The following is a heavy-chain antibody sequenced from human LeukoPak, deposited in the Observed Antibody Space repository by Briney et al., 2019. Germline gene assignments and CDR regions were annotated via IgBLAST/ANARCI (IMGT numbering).Heavy chain of an antibody. V-gene: IGHV5-51*01. CDR3: AGARHGDYRWDY. CDR2: IHSADSNT. CDR1: GYSFTNYW. J-gene: IGHJ4*02. Sequence: GESLKISCMDSGYSFTNYWIGWVRQMPGKGLERMGIIHSADSNTKYSPSFQGQVTISADKSISTAYLQWSGLKASDTAMYYCAGARHGDYRWDYWGQGTLVTVSS. D-gene: IGHD4-17*01.